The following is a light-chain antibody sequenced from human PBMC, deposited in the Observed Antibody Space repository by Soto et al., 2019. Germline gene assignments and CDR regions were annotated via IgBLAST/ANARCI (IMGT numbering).Light chain of an antibody. CDR3: QQRSSSPRGT. Sequence: EIVLTQSPATLSLSPGERATLSCRASQSVSSYLAWYQQKPGQAPRLLIHDASNRATGLPARFSGSGSGTDFTLTISSLEPEDFARFFCQQRSSSPRGTFGQGTKLEIK. J-gene: IGKJ2*02. CDR2: DAS. CDR1: QSVSSY. V-gene: IGKV3-11*01.